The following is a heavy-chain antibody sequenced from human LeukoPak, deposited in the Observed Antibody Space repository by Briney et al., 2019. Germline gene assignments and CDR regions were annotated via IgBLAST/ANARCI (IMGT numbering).Heavy chain of an antibody. D-gene: IGHD5-12*01. V-gene: IGHV3-21*01. CDR3: ARGTYSAYDLGSYMDV. Sequence: GGSLRLSCAASGFTFSSYSMNWVRQAPGKGLEWVSSISSSSSYIYYADSVKGRFTISRDNAKNSLYLQMNSLRAEDTAVYYCARGTYSAYDLGSYMDVWGKGTTVIVSS. CDR1: GFTFSSYS. CDR2: ISSSSSYI. J-gene: IGHJ6*03.